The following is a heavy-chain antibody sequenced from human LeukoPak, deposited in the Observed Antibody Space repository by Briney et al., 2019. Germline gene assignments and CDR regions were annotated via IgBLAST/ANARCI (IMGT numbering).Heavy chain of an antibody. J-gene: IGHJ4*02. V-gene: IGHV1-18*01. CDR2: ISAYNGNT. D-gene: IGHD3-10*01. CDR3: ARGGITMVRGVPSH. Sequence: ASVKVSCKASGYTFTSYGISWVRQAPGQGLEWMGWISAYNGNTNYAQKLQGRATMTTDTSTSTAYMELRSLRSEDTAVYYCARGGITMVRGVPSHWGQGTLVTVSS. CDR1: GYTFTSYG.